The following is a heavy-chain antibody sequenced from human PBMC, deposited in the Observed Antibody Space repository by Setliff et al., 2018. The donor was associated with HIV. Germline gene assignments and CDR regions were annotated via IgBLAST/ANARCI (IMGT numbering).Heavy chain of an antibody. D-gene: IGHD6-19*01. CDR3: ARYSSDHDAFDI. Sequence: SETLSLTCLVSGDSIRITNYYWGWVRQSPGKGLEWFGSVFYTGTTYYSPSLLSRLTISVDTSKNQFSLKLYSVTAADTALYYCARYSSDHDAFDIWGQGTMVTVSS. CDR2: VFYTGTT. CDR1: GDSIRITNYY. J-gene: IGHJ3*02. V-gene: IGHV4-39*01.